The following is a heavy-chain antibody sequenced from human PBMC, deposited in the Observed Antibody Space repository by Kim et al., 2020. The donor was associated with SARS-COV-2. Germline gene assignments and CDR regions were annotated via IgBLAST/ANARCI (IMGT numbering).Heavy chain of an antibody. V-gene: IGHV1-3*01. CDR3: ARGKDCSGGSCYAYLGQPEYFQH. J-gene: IGHJ1*01. CDR1: GYTFTSYA. D-gene: IGHD2-15*01. CDR2: INAGNGNT. Sequence: ASVKVSCKASGYTFTSYAMHWVRQAPGQRLEWMGWINAGNGNTKYSQKFQGRVTITRDTSASTAYMELSSLRSEDTAVYYCARGKDCSGGSCYAYLGQPEYFQHWGQGPLVTVSS.